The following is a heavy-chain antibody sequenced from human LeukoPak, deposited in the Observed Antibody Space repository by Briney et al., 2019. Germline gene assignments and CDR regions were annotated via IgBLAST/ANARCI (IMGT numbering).Heavy chain of an antibody. CDR2: ISAYNGDT. V-gene: IGHV1-18*01. CDR3: ARDPSNTSGWYAWADY. CDR1: GFTFTRYG. J-gene: IGHJ4*02. Sequence: ASVKVSCTASGFTFTRYGISWVRQAPGQGREWMAWISAYNGDTKYAQKFQGRLTMTTDTSTSTAYMELRSLRSDDTAVYYCARDPSNTSGWYAWADYWGQGTLVTVSS. D-gene: IGHD6-19*01.